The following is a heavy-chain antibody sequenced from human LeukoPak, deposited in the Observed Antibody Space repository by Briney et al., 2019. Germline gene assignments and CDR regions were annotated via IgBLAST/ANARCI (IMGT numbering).Heavy chain of an antibody. V-gene: IGHV4-4*02. CDR3: TRGAGWLIDY. Sequence: SGTLSLTCVVSGGSISSDNWWSWVRQPPGKGLEWIGYFYNSGRSTYNPSLKSRVTISADTSKNHFSLKLNSVTTADTAVYYCTRGAGWLIDYWGQGILVTVSS. J-gene: IGHJ4*02. CDR2: FYNSGRS. D-gene: IGHD3-16*01. CDR1: GGSISSDNW.